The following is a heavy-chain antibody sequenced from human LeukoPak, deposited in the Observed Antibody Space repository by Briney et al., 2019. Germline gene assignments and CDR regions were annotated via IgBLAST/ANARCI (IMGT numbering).Heavy chain of an antibody. CDR3: VTAPRLGQNYNNWNGAFDI. J-gene: IGHJ3*02. D-gene: IGHD1-1*01. CDR1: GYRFTDDY. V-gene: IGHV1-2*02. Sequence: ASVKVSCKASGYRFTDDYMHWVRQAPGQGLEFMGWINPDSGFTNYAQKFKGRVTMTRDTSISTAYLEVRSLTSDDTAVYYCVTAPRLGQNYNNWNGAFDIWGQGTMVTVSS. CDR2: INPDSGFT.